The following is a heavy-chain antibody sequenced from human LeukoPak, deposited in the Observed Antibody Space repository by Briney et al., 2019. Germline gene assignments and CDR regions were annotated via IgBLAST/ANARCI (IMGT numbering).Heavy chain of an antibody. V-gene: IGHV3-11*01. Sequence: GGSLRLSCSVSGFTFTDYYMSWIRQAPGKGLEWVSYISPSGTVIYYGDSVKGRFTISRDNAKKSLFLQMNSLRAEDTAVYYCARDYNSWGQGTLVTVSS. D-gene: IGHD3-10*01. J-gene: IGHJ4*02. CDR3: ARDYNS. CDR1: GFTFTDYY. CDR2: ISPSGTVI.